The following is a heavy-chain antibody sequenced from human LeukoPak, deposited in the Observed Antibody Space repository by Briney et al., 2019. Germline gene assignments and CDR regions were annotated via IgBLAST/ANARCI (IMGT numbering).Heavy chain of an antibody. CDR2: INHSGST. Sequence: SETLSLTCAVYGGSFSGYYWSWIRQPPGKGLEWIGEINHSGSTNYNPSLKSRVTISVDTSKNQFSLKLSSVTAADTAVYYCARVITMVRGVTVHFDYWGQGTLVTVSS. V-gene: IGHV4-34*01. J-gene: IGHJ4*02. CDR3: ARVITMVRGVTVHFDY. CDR1: GGSFSGYY. D-gene: IGHD3-10*01.